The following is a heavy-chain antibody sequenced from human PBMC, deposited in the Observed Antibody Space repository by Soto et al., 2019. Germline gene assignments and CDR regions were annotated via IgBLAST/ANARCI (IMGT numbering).Heavy chain of an antibody. J-gene: IGHJ4*02. D-gene: IGHD3-22*01. CDR3: ARDRPNDYDISGGFDY. CDR1: GGTFSSYA. V-gene: IGHV1-69*12. Sequence: QVQLVQSGAEVKKPGSSVKVSCKASGGTFSSYAISWVRQAPGQGLEWMGGIIPIFGTANYAQKFQGRVTITANESTSTAYMELSSLRAEDTAVYYCARDRPNDYDISGGFDYWGQGTLVTVS. CDR2: IIPIFGTA.